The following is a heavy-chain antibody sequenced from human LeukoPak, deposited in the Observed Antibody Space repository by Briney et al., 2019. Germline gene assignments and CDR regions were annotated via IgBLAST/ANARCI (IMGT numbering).Heavy chain of an antibody. V-gene: IGHV3-74*01. J-gene: IGHJ4*02. D-gene: IGHD3-10*01. CDR3: ARDIVSGSGSLDY. CDR1: RFSFSNYW. CDR2: VKSDGSNP. Sequence: GGPLRLSCAASRFSFSNYWMHWVRQAPGKGLVGVSRVKSDGSNPSYADSVKGRFTISRDNAENMLYLQMNTLGAEDTAVYYCARDIVSGSGSLDYWGQGTLVTVSS.